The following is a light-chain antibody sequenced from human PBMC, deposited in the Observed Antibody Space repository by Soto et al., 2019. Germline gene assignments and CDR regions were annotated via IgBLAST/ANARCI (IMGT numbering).Light chain of an antibody. CDR3: SPYASGSTLV. J-gene: IGLJ2*01. CDR2: DVS. Sequence: QSALTQPASVAGSPGQWITMSCTGTTSDVGGYKYVSWYQQHPGKAPKLMIYDVSNRPSGVSNGFSGAKSGNTASLTISGVQAEDEADYYWSPYASGSTLVFGGGTEVTVL. CDR1: TSDVGGYKY. V-gene: IGLV2-14*01.